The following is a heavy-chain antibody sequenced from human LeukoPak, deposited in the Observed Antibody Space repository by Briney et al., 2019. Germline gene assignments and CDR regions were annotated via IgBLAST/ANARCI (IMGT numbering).Heavy chain of an antibody. CDR1: GGSFSGYY. J-gene: IGHJ5*02. CDR3: ARAPGPYYYDSSGYSPYNWFDP. Sequence: SETLSLTCAVYGGSFSGYYWRWIRQPPGKGLEWIGEINHSGSTNYNPSLQSRVTISVDTSKNQFSLKRSSVTAADTAVYYCARAPGPYYYDSSGYSPYNWFDPWGQGTLVTV. D-gene: IGHD3-22*01. V-gene: IGHV4-34*01. CDR2: INHSGST.